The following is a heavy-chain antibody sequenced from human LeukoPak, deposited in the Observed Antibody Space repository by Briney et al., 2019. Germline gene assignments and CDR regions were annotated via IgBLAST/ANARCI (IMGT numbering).Heavy chain of an antibody. Sequence: GGSLRLSCAASGFTFSSYWMFWVRQPPGKGLEWVATIKKGGGEKDYVDSVKGRFTISRDNAENSLSLQMNGLRGDDTAIYYCVGGSGWLFDYWGQGTLVTVSS. J-gene: IGHJ4*02. CDR3: VGGSGWLFDY. CDR1: GFTFSSYW. V-gene: IGHV3-7*01. D-gene: IGHD6-19*01. CDR2: IKKGGGEK.